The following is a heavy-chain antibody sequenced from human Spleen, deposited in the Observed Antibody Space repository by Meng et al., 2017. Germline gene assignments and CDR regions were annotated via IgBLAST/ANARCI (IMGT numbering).Heavy chain of an antibody. V-gene: IGHV4-61*03. D-gene: IGHD4-11*01. CDR1: GGSVSSSSYY. J-gene: IGHJ4*02. CDR3: ARGPTTMAHDFDY. CDR2: IYYNGTT. Sequence: QVPLQESGPGLVRPSETLSLTCTVSGGSVSSSSYYWSWIRQPPGKGLEYIGYIYYNGTTNYNPSLESRATISVDTSQNNLSLKLSSVTAADSAVYYCARGPTTMAHDFDYWGQGTLVTVSS.